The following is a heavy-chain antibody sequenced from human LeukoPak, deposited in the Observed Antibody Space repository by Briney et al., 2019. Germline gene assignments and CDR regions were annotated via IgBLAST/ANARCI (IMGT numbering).Heavy chain of an antibody. CDR3: ARARYFDWLNDY. CDR2: IIPIFGTA. D-gene: IGHD3-9*01. CDR1: GGTFSSYA. J-gene: IGHJ4*02. V-gene: IGHV1-69*05. Sequence: SVKVSCKASGGTFSSYAISWVRQAPGQGLESMGRIIPIFGTANYAQKFQGRVTITTDESTSTAYMELSSLRSEDTAVYYCARARYFDWLNDYWGQGTLVTVSS.